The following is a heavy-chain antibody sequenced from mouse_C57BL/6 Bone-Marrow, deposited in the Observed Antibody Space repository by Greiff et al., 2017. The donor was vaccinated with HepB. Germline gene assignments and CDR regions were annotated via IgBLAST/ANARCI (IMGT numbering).Heavy chain of an antibody. V-gene: IGHV5-17*01. Sequence: DVKLVESGGGLVKPGGSLKLSCAASGFTFSDYGMHWVRQAPEKGLEWVAYISSGSSTIYYADTVKGRFTISRDKAKNTLFLQMTSLRSEDTAMYYCARCYYGSSYAMDYWGQGTSVTVSS. J-gene: IGHJ4*01. CDR2: ISSGSSTI. CDR3: ARCYYGSSYAMDY. D-gene: IGHD1-1*01. CDR1: GFTFSDYG.